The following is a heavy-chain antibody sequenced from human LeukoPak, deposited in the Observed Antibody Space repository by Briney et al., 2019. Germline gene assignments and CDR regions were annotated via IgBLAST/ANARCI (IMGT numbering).Heavy chain of an antibody. CDR2: ISSSSSYI. D-gene: IGHD5-18*01. CDR3: ARDRGYSYGFPPPFDY. J-gene: IGHJ4*02. CDR1: GFTFTSYI. Sequence: PGGSLRLSCAASGFTFTSYIMNWVRQAPGKGLEWVSSISSSSSYIYYADSVKGRFAISRDNAKNSLYLQMNSLRAEDPAVYFCARDRGYSYGFPPPFDYWGQGTLVTVSS. V-gene: IGHV3-21*01.